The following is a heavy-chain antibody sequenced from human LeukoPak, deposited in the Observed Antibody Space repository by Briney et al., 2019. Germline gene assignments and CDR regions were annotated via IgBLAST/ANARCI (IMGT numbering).Heavy chain of an antibody. CDR2: IYDSGST. Sequence: PSETLSLTCTVSGGSVSRGNYYWSWIRQPPGKGLEWIGYIYDSGSTNYNSSLKSRVTISVDTSKNHFSLRLSSVTAADTAVYFCARDPGTNYYGMDVWGQGTTVTVSS. CDR1: GGSVSRGNYY. D-gene: IGHD1-1*01. V-gene: IGHV4-61*03. CDR3: ARDPGTNYYGMDV. J-gene: IGHJ6*02.